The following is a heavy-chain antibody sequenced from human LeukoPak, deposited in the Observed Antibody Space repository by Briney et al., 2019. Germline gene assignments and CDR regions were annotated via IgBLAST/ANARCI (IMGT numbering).Heavy chain of an antibody. J-gene: IGHJ5*02. Sequence: SETLSLTCTVSGGSISSYFWTWIRQPAGKGLEWIGRIYTSGSTDYNPSLKSRVTMSVDTSKNQFSLKLSSVTAADTALYYCARDGYSPNWFDPWGQGTLVTVSP. V-gene: IGHV4-4*07. CDR2: IYTSGST. CDR1: GGSISSYF. CDR3: ARDGYSPNWFDP. D-gene: IGHD2-21*01.